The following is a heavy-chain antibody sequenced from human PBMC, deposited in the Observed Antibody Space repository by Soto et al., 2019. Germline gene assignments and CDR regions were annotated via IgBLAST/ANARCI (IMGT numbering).Heavy chain of an antibody. D-gene: IGHD2-15*01. Sequence: QGQLVQSGAEVKKPGSSLKVSCKASGGKFGNSGVSWVRQAPGQGPEWMGGIIPIFDTTNYAQKFQGRVTIAADDSTSYMKLSSLRSEDTAVYYCARAHLLSAGTLHENYFDDWGQGTQVTVSS. CDR3: ARAHLLSAGTLHENYFDD. V-gene: IGHV1-69*01. CDR2: IIPIFDTT. CDR1: GGKFGNSG. J-gene: IGHJ4*02.